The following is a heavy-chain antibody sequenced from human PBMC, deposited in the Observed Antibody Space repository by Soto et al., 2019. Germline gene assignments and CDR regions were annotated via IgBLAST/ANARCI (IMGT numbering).Heavy chain of an antibody. J-gene: IGHJ5*02. CDR3: ARRASYGHGGGGWIDP. V-gene: IGHV3-13*01. CDR2: IGTQHDT. D-gene: IGHD3-16*01. Sequence: EVQLVESGGGLVQPGGSLRLSCAASGFTFSAYDMHWVRQATGKGLEWVSAIGTQHDTYYPDSVKGRFTISRENAKNSLFLQMTSRGAGDTAVYYCARRASYGHGGGGWIDPWGQGTLVTVSS. CDR1: GFTFSAYD.